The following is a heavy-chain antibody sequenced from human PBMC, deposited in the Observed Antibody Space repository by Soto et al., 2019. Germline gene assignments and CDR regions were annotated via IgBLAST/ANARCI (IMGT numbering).Heavy chain of an antibody. CDR3: AKSLDIHYKNWFDP. Sequence: SLRLSCAASGFTFSSAAMNWVRQAPGKGLEWVSIISGSDSRTYYADSVKGRFTISRDNSKNTLYLDMNSLRAEDTAVYYCAKSLDIHYKNWFDPWGQGTLVTVSS. J-gene: IGHJ5*02. D-gene: IGHD4-4*01. V-gene: IGHV3-23*01. CDR2: ISGSDSRT. CDR1: GFTFSSAA.